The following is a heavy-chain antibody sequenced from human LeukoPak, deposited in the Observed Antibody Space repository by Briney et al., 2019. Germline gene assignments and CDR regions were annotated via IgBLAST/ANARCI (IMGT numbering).Heavy chain of an antibody. V-gene: IGHV4-59*01. CDR2: IYYSGST. Sequence: SETLSHTCTGSGGSISSYYWSWIRQPPGKGLEWIGYIYYSGSTNYNPSLKSRVTISVDTSKNQFSLKLSSVTAADTAVYYCARLDYYYYYMDVWGKGTTVTVSS. J-gene: IGHJ6*03. CDR1: GGSISSYY. CDR3: ARLDYYYYYMDV.